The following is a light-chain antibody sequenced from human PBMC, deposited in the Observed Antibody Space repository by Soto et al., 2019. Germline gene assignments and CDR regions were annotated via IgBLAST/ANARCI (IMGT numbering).Light chain of an antibody. CDR2: DTS. CDR1: QSLANSF. Sequence: VVTQSPGTLSLSPGERATLSCRASQSLANSFIAWYQQKPGQAPRLLIYDTSSRASGIPDRFSGSGSGTDFTLTISRLETEDFAVFYCQQYGTSEIIFGQGTRLEIK. J-gene: IGKJ5*01. CDR3: QQYGTSEII. V-gene: IGKV3-20*01.